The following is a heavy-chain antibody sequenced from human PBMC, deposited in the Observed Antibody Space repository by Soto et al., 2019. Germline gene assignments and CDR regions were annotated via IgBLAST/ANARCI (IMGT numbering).Heavy chain of an antibody. CDR2: GSYSGTT. V-gene: IGHV4-61*01. CDR3: ARGATVTQYDY. CDR1: GVSVSSGSFY. J-gene: IGHJ4*02. Sequence: SETLSLTCTVSGVSVSSGSFYWAWIRQPPGKGLEWIGFGSYSGTTNYKPSLKSRVTISVDTSRSQISLKVSSLTAADTAVYYCARGATVTQYDYWGQGNLVTVSS. D-gene: IGHD4-17*01.